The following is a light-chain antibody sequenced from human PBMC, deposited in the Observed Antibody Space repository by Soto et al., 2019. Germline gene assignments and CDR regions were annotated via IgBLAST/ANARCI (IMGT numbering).Light chain of an antibody. J-gene: IGKJ5*01. CDR3: QQSYRDPIT. CDR2: DAS. V-gene: IGKV1-39*01. Sequence: DIQMTHSPSSLSASVGNRVTITCRASQSISTYLNWYQKKPGKAPNLLIYDASRLQSGVPSRFSGSGGGTDFTLSISSVQPEDFATYFCQQSYRDPITFGQGTRLEIK. CDR1: QSISTY.